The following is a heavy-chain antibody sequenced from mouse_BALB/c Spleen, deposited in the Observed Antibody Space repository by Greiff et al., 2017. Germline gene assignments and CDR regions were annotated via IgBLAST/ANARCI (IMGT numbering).Heavy chain of an antibody. Sequence: LQESGAELARPGASVKMSCKASGYTFTSYTMHWVKQRPGQGLEWIGYINPSSGYTNYNQKFKDKATLTADKSSSTAYMQLSSLTSEDSAVYYCARGDDGYYGYWGQGTTLTVSS. J-gene: IGHJ2*01. D-gene: IGHD2-3*01. CDR2: INPSSGYT. V-gene: IGHV1-4*01. CDR3: ARGDDGYYGY. CDR1: GYTFTSYT.